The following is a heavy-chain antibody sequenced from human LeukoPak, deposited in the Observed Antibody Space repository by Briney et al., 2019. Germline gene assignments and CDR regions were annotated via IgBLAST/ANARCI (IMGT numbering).Heavy chain of an antibody. Sequence: GASVKVSCKASGYTFTSYDINWVRQATGQGLEWMGWMNPNRGNTGYAQKFQGRVTMTRNTSIGTAYMELSSLRSEDTAVYYCARFTDYYDSSGYYPYWYFDLWGRGTLVTVSS. V-gene: IGHV1-8*01. D-gene: IGHD3-22*01. J-gene: IGHJ2*01. CDR2: MNPNRGNT. CDR3: ARFTDYYDSSGYYPYWYFDL. CDR1: GYTFTSYD.